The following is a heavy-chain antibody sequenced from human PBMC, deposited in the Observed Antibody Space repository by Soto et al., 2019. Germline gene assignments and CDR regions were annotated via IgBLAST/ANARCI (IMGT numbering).Heavy chain of an antibody. J-gene: IGHJ4*02. CDR3: ARSGNRGFPH. D-gene: IGHD6-25*01. V-gene: IGHV4-34*01. Sequence: QVQLQQWGAGLLKPSETLSLTCAVYGGSFSGYYWSWIRQPPGKGLEWIGEINHSGSTNYNPSLKRPGTLTVDPAKDQFPPEVSSFAAGDTAGDYRARSGNRGFPHRGQGTL. CDR1: GGSFSGYY. CDR2: INHSGST.